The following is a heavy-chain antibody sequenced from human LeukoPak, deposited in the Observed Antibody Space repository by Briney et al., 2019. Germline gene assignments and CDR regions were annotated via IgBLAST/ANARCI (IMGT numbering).Heavy chain of an antibody. CDR3: TASITMVRGAYDY. V-gene: IGHV3-15*01. Sequence: PGGSLRLSCAASGFTFSNAWMSWVRQAPGKGLEWVGRIKSKTDGGTTDYAAPVKGRFTISRDDSENTLYLQMNSLKTEDTAVYYCTASITMVRGAYDYWGQGTLVTVSS. CDR2: IKSKTDGGTT. D-gene: IGHD3-10*01. J-gene: IGHJ4*02. CDR1: GFTFSNAW.